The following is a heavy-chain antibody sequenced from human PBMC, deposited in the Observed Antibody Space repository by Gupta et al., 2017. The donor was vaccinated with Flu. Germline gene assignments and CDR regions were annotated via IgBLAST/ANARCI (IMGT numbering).Heavy chain of an antibody. CDR1: GFTFSSYE. V-gene: IGHV3-48*03. CDR2: ISGRGGTI. D-gene: IGHD3-16*01. Sequence: EVQLVESGGGLIQPGGSLRLSCVASGFTFSSYEMNWVRQAPGKGLEWLSYISGRGGTIYYADSVKGRFTVSRDNAKKSLYLQMNSLRGEDTAVYYCARDLRGEADHWGQGTLVIVSS. J-gene: IGHJ4*02. CDR3: ARDLRGEADH.